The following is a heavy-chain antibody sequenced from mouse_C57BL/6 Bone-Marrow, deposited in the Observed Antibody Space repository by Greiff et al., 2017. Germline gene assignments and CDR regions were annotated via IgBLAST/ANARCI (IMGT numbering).Heavy chain of an antibody. CDR1: GFNIKDDY. J-gene: IGHJ2*01. Sequence: VQLQQSGAELVRPGASVKLSCTASGFNIKDDYMHWVKQRPEQGLEWIGWIDPENGDTEYASKFQGKATITTDTSSKTAYLQLRSLTSEDTAVYYCTPLFSGYWGQSTTLTDSP. CDR3: TPLFSGY. V-gene: IGHV14-4*01. CDR2: IDPENGDT.